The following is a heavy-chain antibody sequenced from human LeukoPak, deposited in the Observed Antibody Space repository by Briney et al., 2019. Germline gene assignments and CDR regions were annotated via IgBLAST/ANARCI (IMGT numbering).Heavy chain of an antibody. CDR1: GYTFTGYY. CDR2: INPNSGGT. V-gene: IGHV1-2*02. J-gene: IGHJ4*02. Sequence: ASVKVSCKASGYTFTGYYVHWVRQAPGQGLEWMGWINPNSGGTNYAQKFQGRVTMTRDTSISTAYMELSRLRSDDTAVYYCARISPASAGYWGQGTLVTVSS. CDR3: ARISPASAGY.